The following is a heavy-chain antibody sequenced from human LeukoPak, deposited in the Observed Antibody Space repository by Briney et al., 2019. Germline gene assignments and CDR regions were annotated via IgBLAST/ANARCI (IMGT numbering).Heavy chain of an antibody. J-gene: IGHJ4*02. Sequence: SVKVSCKASGGTFSSYAISWVRQAPGQGLEWMGGILPIFGTANYAQKFQGRVTITADESTSTAYMELSSLRSEDTAVYYCALYYYDSSGYYPFDYWGQGTLVTVSS. V-gene: IGHV1-69*01. CDR1: GGTFSSYA. CDR2: ILPIFGTA. D-gene: IGHD3-22*01. CDR3: ALYYYDSSGYYPFDY.